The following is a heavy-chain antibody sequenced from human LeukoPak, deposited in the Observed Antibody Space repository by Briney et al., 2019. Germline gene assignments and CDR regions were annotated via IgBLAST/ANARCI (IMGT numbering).Heavy chain of an antibody. CDR1: GFSFSSYG. J-gene: IGHJ4*02. CDR2: IRYDGSNK. D-gene: IGHD2-2*01. CDR3: LKEQLGYCSTTSCSAFDN. V-gene: IGHV3-30*02. Sequence: PGGSLRLSCAASGFSFSSYGLHWVRQAPGKGLEWVSFIRYDGSNKNYADSVKGRFTISRDNSKNALYVQMNSLRAEDTAVYYCLKEQLGYCSTTSCSAFDNWGEGTLVTVSS.